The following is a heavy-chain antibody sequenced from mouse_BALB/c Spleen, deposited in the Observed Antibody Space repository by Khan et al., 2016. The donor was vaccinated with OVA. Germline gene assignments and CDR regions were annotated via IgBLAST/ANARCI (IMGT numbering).Heavy chain of an antibody. V-gene: IGHV3-2*02. J-gene: IGHJ2*01. D-gene: IGHD2-3*01. CDR2: ISYSGNT. CDR1: GYSITTDYA. CDR3: ARIDGGDFDY. Sequence: EVKLLESGPGLVKPSQSLSLTCTVTGYSITTDYAWNWIRQFPGSKLEWMGHISYSGNTKYNPSLKSRISITRDTSKNQFFLQLKSVTTEDTARYYCARIDGGDFDYWGQGTTLTVSS.